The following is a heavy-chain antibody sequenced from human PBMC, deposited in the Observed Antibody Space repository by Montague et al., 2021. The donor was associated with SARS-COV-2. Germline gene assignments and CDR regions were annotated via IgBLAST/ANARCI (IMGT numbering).Heavy chain of an antibody. CDR3: ARLSLSPAANYYGMDV. CDR2: IYYSGNT. V-gene: IGHV4-30-4*08. CDR1: GGSINSGSYY. D-gene: IGHD2-2*01. J-gene: IGHJ6*02. Sequence: TLSLTCTVSGGSINSGSYYWGWIRQAAGKGLEWIGYIYYSGNTYYNPSLKSRVTISVDTSKNQVSLKLSSVTAADTAVYYCARLSLSPAANYYGMDVWGQGTTVTVSS.